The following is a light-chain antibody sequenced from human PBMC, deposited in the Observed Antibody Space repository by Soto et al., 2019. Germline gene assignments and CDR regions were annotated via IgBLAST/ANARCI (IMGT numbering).Light chain of an antibody. V-gene: IGKV1-6*01. CDR1: QGIRDD. CDR3: LQDYNYPRT. Sequence: AIQLTQSPSSLSASVGDRVTITCRASQGIRDDLAWFQQKPGKARKLLIYATSSLQSEVPSRFSGSGGGPDFTLTVSSLQPEDFATYYCLQDYNYPRTFGQGTKVELK. J-gene: IGKJ1*01. CDR2: ATS.